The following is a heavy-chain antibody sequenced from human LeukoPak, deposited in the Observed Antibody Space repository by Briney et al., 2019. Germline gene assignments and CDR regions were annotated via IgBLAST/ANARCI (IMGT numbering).Heavy chain of an antibody. CDR2: IYYSGST. J-gene: IGHJ4*02. CDR3: AREKARESGYSYGYEFDS. V-gene: IGHV4-59*01. Sequence: SETLSLTCTVSGGSISSYYWSWIRQPPGKGLEWIGYIYYSGSTNYNPSLKSRVTISVDTSKNQFSLKLSSVTAADTAVYYCAREKARESGYSYGYEFDSWGQGTLVTVSS. CDR1: GGSISSYY. D-gene: IGHD5-18*01.